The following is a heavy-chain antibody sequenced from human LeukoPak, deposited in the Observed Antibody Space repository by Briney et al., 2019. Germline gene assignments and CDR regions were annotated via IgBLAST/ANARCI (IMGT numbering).Heavy chain of an antibody. J-gene: IGHJ6*03. V-gene: IGHV3-74*01. D-gene: IGHD2-2*01. CDR1: GFTFSSYW. Sequence: PGGSLRLSCAASGFTFSSYWMHWVRQAPGKGLVWVSRINTDGSCTSYADSVKGRFTISRDNAKNTLYLQMNSLRAEDTAVYYCARGCGSTSCWPFYYMDVWGKGTTVTVSS. CDR3: ARGCGSTSCWPFYYMDV. CDR2: INTDGSCT.